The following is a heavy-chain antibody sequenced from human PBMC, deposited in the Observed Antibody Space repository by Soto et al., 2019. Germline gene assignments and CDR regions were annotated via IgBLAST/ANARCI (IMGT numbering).Heavy chain of an antibody. J-gene: IGHJ2*01. V-gene: IGHV1-18*04. CDR3: ARVEVAGCWYFHL. Sequence: GASVEVSCKACGYTFTSYGISCVRQAPGQGLEWMGWISAYNGNTNYAQKLQGRVTMTTDTSTSTACMELRRLRSDDTAVYYCARVEVAGCWYFHLWGRGTLVTVSS. D-gene: IGHD6-19*01. CDR2: ISAYNGNT. CDR1: GYTFTSYG.